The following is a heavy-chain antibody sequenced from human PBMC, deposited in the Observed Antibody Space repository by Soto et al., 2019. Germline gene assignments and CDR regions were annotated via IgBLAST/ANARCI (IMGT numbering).Heavy chain of an antibody. D-gene: IGHD6-19*01. V-gene: IGHV3-20*04. CDR2: INWNGGST. CDR1: GFTFDDYG. Sequence: GGSLRFSCAASGFTFDDYGMSWVRQAPGKGLEWVSGINWNGGSTGYADYVKGRYTISRDNAKISLYLQMNSLRAEDTALYYCARLYSSGWYGPGRYWGQGT. J-gene: IGHJ4*02. CDR3: ARLYSSGWYGPGRY.